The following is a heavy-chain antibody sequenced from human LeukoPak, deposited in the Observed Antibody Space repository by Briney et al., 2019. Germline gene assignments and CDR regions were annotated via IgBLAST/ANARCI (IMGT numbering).Heavy chain of an antibody. CDR1: GFTFSSYG. D-gene: IGHD2-8*01. CDR3: GRGGNGIDI. V-gene: IGHV3-33*01. Sequence: GRSLRLSCAASGFTFSSYGMHWVRQAPGKGLEWVAVIWYDGSNKYYADSVKGRFIISRDNAKNTLYLQMNSLRAEDTAVYFCGRGGNGIDIWGQGTTVIVSS. J-gene: IGHJ3*02. CDR2: IWYDGSNK.